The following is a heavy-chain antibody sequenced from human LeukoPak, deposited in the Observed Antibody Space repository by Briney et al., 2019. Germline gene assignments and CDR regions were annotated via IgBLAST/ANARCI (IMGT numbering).Heavy chain of an antibody. J-gene: IGHJ3*02. D-gene: IGHD4-23*01. CDR1: SGSINNYY. CDR3: ARVASRTTVVIPYAFDI. Sequence: SQTLSLTCTVSSGSINNYYWSWIRQPPGKRLEWNGFVNYSGSTNYKSSLKSRATISVDTSKNQFSLKLSSVTAADTAVYYCARVASRTTVVIPYAFDIWGQGTMVTVSS. V-gene: IGHV4-59*01. CDR2: VNYSGST.